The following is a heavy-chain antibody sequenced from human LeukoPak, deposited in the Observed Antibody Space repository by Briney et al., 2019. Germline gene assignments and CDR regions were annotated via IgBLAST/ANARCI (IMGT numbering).Heavy chain of an antibody. V-gene: IGHV4-31*03. CDR3: ARDRVRGAITYAGFDP. J-gene: IGHJ5*02. D-gene: IGHD3-10*01. CDR2: IYYSGST. Sequence: SQTLSLTCSVSGGSISSGGYYWSWIRQHPGKGLEWIGYIYYSGSTYYNPSLKSRVTISIDTSKNQFSLKLSSVTAADTAVYYCARDRVRGAITYAGFDPWGQGTLVTVSS. CDR1: GGSISSGGYY.